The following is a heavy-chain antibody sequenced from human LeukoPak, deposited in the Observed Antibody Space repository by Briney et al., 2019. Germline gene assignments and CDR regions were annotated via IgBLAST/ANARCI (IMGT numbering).Heavy chain of an antibody. CDR2: INPSGGST. Sequence: ASVKVSCKASGYTFTSYYMHWVRQAPGQGLEWMGIINPSGGSTNYAQKFQGRVTMTRDTSTSTVYMELSSLRSEDTAVYYCAREKDIVVVPAAKLTHWGQGTLVTVSS. D-gene: IGHD2-2*01. CDR3: AREKDIVVVPAAKLTH. V-gene: IGHV1-46*01. J-gene: IGHJ4*02. CDR1: GYTFTSYY.